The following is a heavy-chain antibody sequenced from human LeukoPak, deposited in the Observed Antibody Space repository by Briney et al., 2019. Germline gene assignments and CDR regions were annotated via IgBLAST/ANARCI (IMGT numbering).Heavy chain of an antibody. CDR2: IIPIFGTA. J-gene: IGHJ6*03. V-gene: IGHV1-69*01. CDR3: ARDPWVSGYEPKNYYYYYMDV. CDR1: GGTFSSYA. Sequence: SVKVSCKASGGTFSSYAISWVRQAPGQGLEWMGGIIPIFGTANYAQKFQGRVTITADESTRTAYMELSSLRSEDTAVYYCARDPWVSGYEPKNYYYYYMDVWGKGTTVTVSS. D-gene: IGHD5-12*01.